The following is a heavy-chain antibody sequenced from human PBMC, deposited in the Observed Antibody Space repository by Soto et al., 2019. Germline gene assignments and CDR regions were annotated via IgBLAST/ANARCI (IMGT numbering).Heavy chain of an antibody. CDR3: ARSSYGSGSYYNLAFDI. Sequence: PGESLKISCKGSGYSFTSYWIGWVRQMPGKGLEWMGIIYPGDSDTRYSPSFQGQVTISADKSISTAYLQWSSLKASDTAMYYCARSSYGSGSYYNLAFDIWGQGTMVTVSS. CDR2: IYPGDSDT. D-gene: IGHD3-10*01. CDR1: GYSFTSYW. V-gene: IGHV5-51*01. J-gene: IGHJ3*02.